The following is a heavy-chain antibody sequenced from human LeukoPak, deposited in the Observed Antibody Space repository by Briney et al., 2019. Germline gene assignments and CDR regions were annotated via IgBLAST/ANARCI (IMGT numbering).Heavy chain of an antibody. J-gene: IGHJ4*02. V-gene: IGHV2-5*02. CDR3: AHPYSGNYRSGYYFYY. D-gene: IGHD1-26*01. CDR2: IYWDDDK. CDR1: GFSLSTSGVG. Sequence: ESGRTLVKPTQTVTLTCTFSGFSLSTSGVGVGWIRQPPGKALEWLALIYWDDDKRYSPSLKSRLTITKDTSKNQVVLTMTNMDSVDTATYYCAHPYSGNYRSGYYFYYWAQGTLVTVSS.